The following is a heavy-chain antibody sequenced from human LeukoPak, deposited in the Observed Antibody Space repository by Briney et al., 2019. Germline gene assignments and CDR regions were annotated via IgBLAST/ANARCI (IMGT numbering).Heavy chain of an antibody. D-gene: IGHD4-17*01. CDR2: IKEDGSEK. J-gene: IGHJ4*02. V-gene: IGHV3-7*05. CDR1: GFTFRTAW. Sequence: GGSLRLSCAASGFTFRTAWMSWVHQAPGRGPEYMANIKEDGSEKYYVDSVRGRFTISRDNANSTLFLQMSSLRVDDTAVYYCANGARGAYWGQGTLVTVSS. CDR3: ANGARGAY.